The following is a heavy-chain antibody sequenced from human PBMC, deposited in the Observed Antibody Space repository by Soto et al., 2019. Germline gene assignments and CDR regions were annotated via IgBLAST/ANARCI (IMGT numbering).Heavy chain of an antibody. CDR3: AKGVVISGYYFDY. J-gene: IGHJ4*02. V-gene: IGHV3-30*18. CDR1: GFTFSSYG. CDR2: ISYDGSNK. Sequence: QVQLVESGGGVVQPGRSLRLSCAASGFTFSSYGMHWVRQAPGKGLEWVAVISYDGSNKYYADSVKGRFTISRDNSKNTLYLQMNSLRAENTAVYYCAKGVVISGYYFDYWGQGTLVTVSS. D-gene: IGHD3-3*01.